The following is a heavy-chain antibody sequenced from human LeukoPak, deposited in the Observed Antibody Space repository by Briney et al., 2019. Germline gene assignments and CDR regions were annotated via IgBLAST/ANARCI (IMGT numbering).Heavy chain of an antibody. CDR2: ISGDGRNI. D-gene: IGHD3-9*01. CDR1: GFTSSRYW. J-gene: IGHJ6*02. CDR3: TRDLMDYDVSTGLHHYYMDV. V-gene: IGHV3-74*01. Sequence: GGSLRLSCAASGFTSSRYWMHWVRQVPGKGLVWVSRISGDGRNINYADSVRGRFTISRDNAKNTLYLQMNTLRVEDTAVYYCTRDLMDYDVSTGLHHYYMDVWGQGTTVTVSS.